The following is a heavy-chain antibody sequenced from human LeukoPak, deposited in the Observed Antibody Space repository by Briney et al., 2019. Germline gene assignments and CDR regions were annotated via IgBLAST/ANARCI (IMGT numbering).Heavy chain of an antibody. D-gene: IGHD6-13*01. CDR1: GFTFSSYW. CDR2: IKQDGSEK. V-gene: IGHV3-7*01. J-gene: IGHJ4*02. Sequence: SGGSLRLSCAASGFTFSSYWMSWVRQAPGKGLEWVANIKQDGSEKYYVDSVKGRFTISRDNAKNSLYLQMNSLRAEDTAVYYCARDSSSWYLSRGGGADYWGQGTLVTVSS. CDR3: ARDSSSWYLSRGGGADY.